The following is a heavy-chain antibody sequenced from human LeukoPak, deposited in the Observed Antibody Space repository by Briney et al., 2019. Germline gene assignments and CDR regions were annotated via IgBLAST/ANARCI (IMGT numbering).Heavy chain of an antibody. J-gene: IGHJ3*01. V-gene: IGHV3-7*01. CDR2: IRHDGIGK. CDR1: GFTFSNYW. D-gene: IGHD5-24*01. CDR3: ARDGNDYNSLDAFDV. Sequence: GGSLRLSCAASGFTFSNYWMSWVRQAPGKGLEWVANIRHDGIGKYYIDSVKGRFTLSRENAENSVFLQMNSPRAEDTAVYYCARDGNDYNSLDAFDVWGQGTMVTVSS.